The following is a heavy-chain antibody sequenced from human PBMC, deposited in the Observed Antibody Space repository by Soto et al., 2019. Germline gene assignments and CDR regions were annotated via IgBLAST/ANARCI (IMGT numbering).Heavy chain of an antibody. V-gene: IGHV3-66*01. D-gene: IGHD4-17*01. CDR2: IYSGGST. CDR3: ARNYYGDYYPKGYYYYMDV. J-gene: IGHJ6*03. Sequence: GGSLRLSCAASGFTVSSNYMSWVRQAPGKGLEWVSVIYSGGSTYYADSVKGRFTISRDNSKNTLYLQMNSLRAEDTAVYYCARNYYGDYYPKGYYYYMDVWGKGTTVTVSS. CDR1: GFTVSSNY.